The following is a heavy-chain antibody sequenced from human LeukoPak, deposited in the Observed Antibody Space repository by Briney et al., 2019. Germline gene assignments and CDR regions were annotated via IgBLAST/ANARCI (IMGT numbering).Heavy chain of an antibody. CDR2: INPSGGST. J-gene: IGHJ4*02. V-gene: IGHV1-46*01. CDR3: ARVGQLGGIDY. D-gene: IGHD6-6*01. Sequence: GASVKVSCKASGGTFTSYYMHWVRQAPGQGLEWMGIINPSGGSTSYAQKFQGRVTMTRDMSTSTVYMELSSLRSEDTAVYYCARVGQLGGIDYWGQGTLVTVSS. CDR1: GGTFTSYY.